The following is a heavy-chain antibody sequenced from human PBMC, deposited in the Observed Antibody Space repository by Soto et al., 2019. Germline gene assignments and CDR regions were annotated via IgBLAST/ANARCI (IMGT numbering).Heavy chain of an antibody. D-gene: IGHD2-8*01. V-gene: IGHV1-18*01. J-gene: IGHJ5*01. CDR3: GRSSSMLGAGWSDS. CDR2: ISAYDGKT. CDR1: GYTFNTYG. Sequence: ASVKVSCKTSGYTFNTYGINWVRQAPGQGLELMGWISAYDGKTTYAEKFQGRITVTTDTSTNTAYMELRSLRSDDTAVYYCGRSSSMLGAGWSDSWGRGTLVTVSS.